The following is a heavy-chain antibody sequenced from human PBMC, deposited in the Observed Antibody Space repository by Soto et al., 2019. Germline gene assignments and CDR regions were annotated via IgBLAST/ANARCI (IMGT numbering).Heavy chain of an antibody. CDR3: AREPTETLLTSPYYDFWRGYYSPPTRYYYYGMDV. J-gene: IGHJ6*02. CDR1: GFTFSSYW. CDR2: INSDGSST. V-gene: IGHV3-74*01. D-gene: IGHD3-3*01. Sequence: GSLRLSCAASGFTFSSYWMHWVRQAPGKGLVWVSRINSDGSSTSYADSVKGRFTISRDNAKNTLYLQMNSLRAEDTAVYYCAREPTETLLTSPYYDFWRGYYSPPTRYYYYGMDVWGQGTTVTVSS.